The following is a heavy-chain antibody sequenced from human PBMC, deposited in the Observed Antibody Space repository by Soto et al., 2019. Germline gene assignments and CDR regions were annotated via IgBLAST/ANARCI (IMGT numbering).Heavy chain of an antibody. CDR1: GGSISSSRYY. CDR2: IYYSGST. J-gene: IGHJ3*01. CDR3: ARQYGWDVFDF. D-gene: IGHD2-8*02. V-gene: IGHV4-39*01. Sequence: PSETLSLTCTVSGGSISSSRYYWGWIRQPPGKGLEWIGSIYYSGSTYNPSLKSRVTISVDTSKNQFSLKLSSVTAADTVVYYCARQYGWDVFDFWGQGTMVPVSS.